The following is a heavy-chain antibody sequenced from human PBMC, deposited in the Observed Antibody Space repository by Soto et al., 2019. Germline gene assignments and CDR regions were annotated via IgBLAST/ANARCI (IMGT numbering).Heavy chain of an antibody. D-gene: IGHD2-2*01. CDR2: TEADGGGK. CDR1: GFSFSSYW. Sequence: GGSLRLSCEVFGFSFSSYWMSWVRQAPGKGLEWVANTEADGGGKYYVDSVKGRFAISRDNVKNSLYLQMSSLRVDDTAVYYCARDFGASGTSWIEHWGQGILVTVSS. V-gene: IGHV3-7*03. CDR3: ARDFGASGTSWIEH. J-gene: IGHJ1*01.